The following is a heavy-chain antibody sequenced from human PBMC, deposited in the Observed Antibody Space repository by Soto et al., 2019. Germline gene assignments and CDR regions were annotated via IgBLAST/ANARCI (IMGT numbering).Heavy chain of an antibody. CDR1: GGSIRSGGYY. V-gene: IGHV4-34*01. D-gene: IGHD3-10*01. J-gene: IGHJ4*02. CDR3: ARDKITGLFDY. Sequence: PSETLSLTCAVSGGSIRSGGYYWSWIRQPPGTGLEWIGEINHSGSTNYNPSLKSRVTISVDTSKSQFSLKLTSVTAADTAVYYCARDKITGLFDYWGQGTLVTVSS. CDR2: INHSGST.